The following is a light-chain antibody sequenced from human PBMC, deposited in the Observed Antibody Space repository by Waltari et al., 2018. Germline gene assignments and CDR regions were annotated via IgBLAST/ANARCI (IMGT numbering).Light chain of an antibody. V-gene: IGLV3-19*01. Sequence: SSELTQDPAVSVALGQTVRITCQGDSLRRNYALGYQQTPGQTPVLVLYRQNNRPSGIPDRFSGSASGNTASLTITGTQAEDEADYDCHSRDTISTRVFGGGTRLTV. J-gene: IGLJ3*02. CDR3: HSRDTISTRV. CDR1: SLRRNY. CDR2: RQN.